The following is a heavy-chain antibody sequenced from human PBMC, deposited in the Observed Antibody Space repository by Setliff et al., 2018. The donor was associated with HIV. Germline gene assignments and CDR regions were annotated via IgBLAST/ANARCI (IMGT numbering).Heavy chain of an antibody. CDR1: GFTFDDYA. J-gene: IGHJ4*02. CDR3: ARDRGWEAGTTSDFDY. Sequence: PGGSLRLSCAASGFTFDDYAMHWVRQAPGKGLEWVSGISWNSGNIGYADSVKGRFTISRDNAKNSLYLQMNSLRAEDTALYYCARDRGWEAGTTSDFDYWGQGTLVTSPQ. D-gene: IGHD1-7*01. CDR2: ISWNSGNI. V-gene: IGHV3-9*01.